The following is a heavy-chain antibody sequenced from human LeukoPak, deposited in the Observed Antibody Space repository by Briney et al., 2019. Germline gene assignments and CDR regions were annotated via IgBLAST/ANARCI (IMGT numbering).Heavy chain of an antibody. CDR3: ARDGGSGSYSLKWFDP. V-gene: IGHV4-4*07. J-gene: IGHJ5*02. D-gene: IGHD1-26*01. CDR1: GGSISSYY. Sequence: PSETLSLTCTVSGGSISSYYWSWIRQPHGKGLEWIGRIYTSGSTNYNPSLKSRVTMSVDTSKNQFSLKLSSVTAADTAVYYCARDGGSGSYSLKWFDPWGQGTLVTVSS. CDR2: IYTSGST.